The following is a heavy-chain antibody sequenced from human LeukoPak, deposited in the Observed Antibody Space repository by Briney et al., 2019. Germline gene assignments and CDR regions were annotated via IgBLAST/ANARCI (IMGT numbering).Heavy chain of an antibody. Sequence: AGGSLRLSCAASGFTFSSYGMSWVRQAPGKGLEWVSSISSSSSYIYYADSVKGRFTISRDNAKNSLYLQMNSLRAEDTAVYYCAREGTMIVGGVDWGQGTLVTVSS. D-gene: IGHD3-22*01. J-gene: IGHJ4*02. V-gene: IGHV3-21*01. CDR2: ISSSSSYI. CDR1: GFTFSSYG. CDR3: AREGTMIVGGVD.